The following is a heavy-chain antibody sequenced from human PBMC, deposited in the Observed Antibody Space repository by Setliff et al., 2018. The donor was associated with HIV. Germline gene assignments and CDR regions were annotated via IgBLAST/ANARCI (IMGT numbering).Heavy chain of an antibody. CDR3: ARDRRGDYYGSGSCYMDV. V-gene: IGHV4-4*08. CDR1: GDSISSYY. Sequence: PSETLSLTCTVSGDSISSYYWSWIRQPPGKGLEWIGYIYTSGITDYNPSLKSRVTISGDTSKNQYSLKLSAVTAADTAVYYCARDRRGDYYGSGSCYMDVWGTGTTVTVSS. CDR2: IYTSGIT. D-gene: IGHD3-10*01. J-gene: IGHJ6*03.